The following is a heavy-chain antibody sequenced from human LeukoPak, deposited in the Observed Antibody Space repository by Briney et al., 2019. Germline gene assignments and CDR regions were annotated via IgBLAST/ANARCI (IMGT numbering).Heavy chain of an antibody. CDR1: GYTFTSYD. J-gene: IGHJ6*02. D-gene: IGHD3-10*01. CDR2: MNPNSGNT. CDR3: ARTPPAMVRGVSYYYYYGMDV. Sequence: ASVKVSCKASGYTFTSYDINWVRQATGQGLEWMGWMNPNSGNTGYARKFQGRVTMTRNTSISTAYMELSSLRSEDTAVYYCARTPPAMVRGVSYYYYYGMDVWGQGTTVTVSS. V-gene: IGHV1-8*01.